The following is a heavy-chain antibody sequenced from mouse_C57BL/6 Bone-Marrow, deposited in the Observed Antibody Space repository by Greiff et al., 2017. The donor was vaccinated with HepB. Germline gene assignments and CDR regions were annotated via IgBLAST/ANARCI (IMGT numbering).Heavy chain of an antibody. Sequence: EVQLQESAAELVRPGASVKLSCTASGFNIKNTYMHWVKQRPEQGLEWIGRIEPANGNTKYDPKFQGKATLTADTSSNTAYLQLSSLTSEGAAIYYCARGLLAFFDYWRRGTTLTVSS. V-gene: IGHV14-3*01. CDR1: GFNIKNTY. CDR3: ARGLLAFFDY. CDR2: IEPANGNT. J-gene: IGHJ2*01. D-gene: IGHD2-10*01.